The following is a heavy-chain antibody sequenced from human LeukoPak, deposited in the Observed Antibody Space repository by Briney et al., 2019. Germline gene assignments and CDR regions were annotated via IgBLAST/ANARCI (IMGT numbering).Heavy chain of an antibody. V-gene: IGHV3-21*01. J-gene: IGHJ6*02. CDR2: ISRGTTYI. D-gene: IGHD2-2*01. Sequence: PGGSLRLSCAASGFTFSSYSMNWVRQAPGKGLEWVSSISRGTTYIYYADSLKGRFTISRDNAKNSLYLQMNSLRAEDTAVYYCARAQDIVLVPAGYGMDVWGQGTTVTVS. CDR3: ARAQDIVLVPAGYGMDV. CDR1: GFTFSSYS.